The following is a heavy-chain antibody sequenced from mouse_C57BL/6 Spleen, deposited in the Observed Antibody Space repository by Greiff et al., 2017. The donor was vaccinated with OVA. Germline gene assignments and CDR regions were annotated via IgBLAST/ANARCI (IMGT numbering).Heavy chain of an antibody. CDR1: GYTFTSYW. Sequence: QVQLKQPGAELVKPGASVKMSCKASGYTFTSYWITWVKQRPGQGLEWIGDIYPGSGSTNYNEKFKSKATLTVDTSSSTAYMQLSSLTSEDSAVYYCAGPSYYYGSSYDNYYAMDYWGQGTSVTVSS. D-gene: IGHD1-1*01. J-gene: IGHJ4*01. CDR2: IYPGSGST. V-gene: IGHV1-55*01. CDR3: AGPSYYYGSSYDNYYAMDY.